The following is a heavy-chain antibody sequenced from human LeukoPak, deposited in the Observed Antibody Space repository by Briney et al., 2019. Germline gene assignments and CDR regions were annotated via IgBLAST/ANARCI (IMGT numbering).Heavy chain of an antibody. CDR3: TTEIVVVPAAINAMALFDY. CDR1: GFTFSNAW. Sequence: PGGTLRLSCAASGFTFSNAWMSWDRQAPGKALELVGRIKSKTDGGTTDYAAPVKGRFTISRDDSKNTLYLQMNSLKTEDTAVYYCTTEIVVVPAAINAMALFDYWGQGNLVTVSS. CDR2: IKSKTDGGTT. V-gene: IGHV3-15*01. D-gene: IGHD2-2*01. J-gene: IGHJ4*02.